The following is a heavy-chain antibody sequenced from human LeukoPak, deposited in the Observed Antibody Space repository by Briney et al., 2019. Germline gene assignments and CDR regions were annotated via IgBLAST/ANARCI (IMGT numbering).Heavy chain of an antibody. Sequence: GGSLRLSCAASGFTFSSYAMSWVRQAPGKGLEWVSALSGSGGSTYSADSVKGRFTISRDNSQNTLYLQMNSLRAEDTAVYYCAKHRGYSYAGGYWYFDLWGRGTLVTLSS. D-gene: IGHD5-18*01. CDR1: GFTFSSYA. V-gene: IGHV3-23*01. CDR2: LSGSGGST. J-gene: IGHJ2*01. CDR3: AKHRGYSYAGGYWYFDL.